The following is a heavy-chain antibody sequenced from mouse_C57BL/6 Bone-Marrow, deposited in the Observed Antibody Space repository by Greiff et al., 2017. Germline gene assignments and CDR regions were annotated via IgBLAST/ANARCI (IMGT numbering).Heavy chain of an antibody. CDR1: GYTFTSYW. J-gene: IGHJ3*01. D-gene: IGHD1-1*01. V-gene: IGHV1-50*01. CDR2: IDPSDSYT. Sequence: VQLQQSGAELVKPGASVKLSCKASGYTFTSYWMQWVKQRPGQGLAWIGEIDPSDSYTNYNQKFKGKATLTVDTSSSTAYMELSSLTSEDSAVYYCARTPYYYGTPWFAYWGQGTLVTVSA. CDR3: ARTPYYYGTPWFAY.